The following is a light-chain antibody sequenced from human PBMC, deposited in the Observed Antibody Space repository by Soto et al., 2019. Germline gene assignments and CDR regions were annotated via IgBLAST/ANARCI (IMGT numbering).Light chain of an antibody. J-gene: IGKJ1*01. CDR2: GAF. CDR3: QQYNDWPLT. CDR1: QSVRSN. Sequence: EILMTQSPAPMSVSPGGRATLSCRASQSVRSNLAWYQQKPGQAPSLLIYGAFTRATGIPTRFSGTGSGTEFTLTISSLQSEDFALYYCQQYNDWPLTFGQGSKVDIK. V-gene: IGKV3-15*01.